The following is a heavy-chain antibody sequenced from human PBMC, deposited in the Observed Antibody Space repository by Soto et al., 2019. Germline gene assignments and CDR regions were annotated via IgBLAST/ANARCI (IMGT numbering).Heavy chain of an antibody. V-gene: IGHV4-59*01. D-gene: IGHD3-10*01. CDR1: GGSISSYY. J-gene: IGHJ3*02. CDR3: ARVWGGAFDI. Sequence: QVQMQDSGPGLVKPSESLSLTCTVSGGSISSYYWSWIRQPPGKGLEWIGYIYYSGSTNYNPSLKSRVTISVDTSKNQFSLKLSSVTAADTAVYYCARVWGGAFDIWDQVTMVTVSS. CDR2: IYYSGST.